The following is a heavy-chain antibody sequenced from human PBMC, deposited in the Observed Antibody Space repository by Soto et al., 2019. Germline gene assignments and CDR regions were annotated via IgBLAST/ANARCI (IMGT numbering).Heavy chain of an antibody. V-gene: IGHV5-51*01. CDR2: IYPGDSDT. CDR3: ASRGCSTTTCQNWFDT. CDR1: GYTFTRYW. D-gene: IGHD2-2*01. Sequence: GESLKISCKGSGYTFTRYWIGWVRQMPGKGLEWMGIIYPGDSDTRYSPSFQGQVTISADKSISTAYLQWSSLKASDTAMYYCASRGCSTTTCQNWFDTWGQGTLVTVSS. J-gene: IGHJ5*02.